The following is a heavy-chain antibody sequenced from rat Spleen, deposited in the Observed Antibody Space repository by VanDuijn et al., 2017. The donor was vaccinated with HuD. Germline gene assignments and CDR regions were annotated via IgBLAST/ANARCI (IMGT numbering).Heavy chain of an antibody. CDR1: GFTFSDYT. V-gene: IGHV5-17*01. J-gene: IGHJ3*01. D-gene: IGHD4-3*01. CDR3: ARLGGLRNWFAY. CDR2: ITNASGRT. Sequence: EVQLVESGGGLVQPGRSLKLSCAASGFTFSDYTMAWVRQAPKKGLEWVAAITNASGRTYYPDSVKGRFTISRDTAQNTLYLQMDSLRSEDTATYYCARLGGLRNWFAYWGQGTLVTVSS.